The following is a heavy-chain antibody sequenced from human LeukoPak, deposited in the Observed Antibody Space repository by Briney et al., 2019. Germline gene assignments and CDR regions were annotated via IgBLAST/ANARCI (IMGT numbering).Heavy chain of an antibody. CDR1: GDSVSSNSAA. J-gene: IGHJ5*02. V-gene: IGHV6-1*01. CDR3: ARDEGYCSGGSCYNWFDP. CDR2: TYYRSKWYN. Sequence: SQTPSLTCAISGDSVSSNSAAWNWIRQSPSRGLEWLGRTYYRSKWYNDYAVSVKSRITINPDTSKNQFSLQLNSVTPEDTAVYYCARDEGYCSGGSCYNWFDPWGQGTLVTVSS. D-gene: IGHD2-15*01.